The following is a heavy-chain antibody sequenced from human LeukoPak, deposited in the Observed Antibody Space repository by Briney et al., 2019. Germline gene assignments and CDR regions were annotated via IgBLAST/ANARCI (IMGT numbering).Heavy chain of an antibody. CDR3: ARDEGYSSSSTYYYMDV. J-gene: IGHJ6*03. CDR2: IIPIFGTA. V-gene: IGHV1-69*05. CDR1: GGTFSSYA. D-gene: IGHD6-6*01. Sequence: SVKVSCKASGGTFSSYAISWVRQAPGQGLERMGGIIPIFGTANYAQKFQGRVTITTDESTSTAYMELSSLRSEDTAVYYCARDEGYSSSSTYYYMDVWGKGTTVTVSS.